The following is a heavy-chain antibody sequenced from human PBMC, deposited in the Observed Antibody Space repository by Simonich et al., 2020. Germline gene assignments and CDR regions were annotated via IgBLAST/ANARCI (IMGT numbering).Heavy chain of an antibody. J-gene: IGHJ4*02. D-gene: IGHD2-15*01. CDR3: ARASRGTWWYYYFDY. V-gene: IGHV1-18*01. CDR1: GYTFTSYG. Sequence: QVQLVQSGAEVKKPGASVKVSCKASGYTFTSYGISWVRQAPGQGLEWRGWISAYNCNTNYAQKLQGRVTMTTDTSTSTAYMELRSLRSDDTAVYYCARASRGTWWYYYFDYWGQGTLVTVSS. CDR2: ISAYNCNT.